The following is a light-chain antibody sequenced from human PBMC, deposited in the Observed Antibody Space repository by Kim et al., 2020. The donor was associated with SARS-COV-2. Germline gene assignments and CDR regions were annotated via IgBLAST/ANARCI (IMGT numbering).Light chain of an antibody. CDR1: SLRRYY. J-gene: IGLJ1*01. CDR2: GKN. V-gene: IGLV3-19*01. Sequence: SVALGQTVRITCQGDSLRRYYASWYQQKPGQAPVLVIYGKNNRPSGNPDRFSGSSSGNTASLTITGAQAEDEADYYCNSRDSSGYVFGTGTKVTVL. CDR3: NSRDSSGYV.